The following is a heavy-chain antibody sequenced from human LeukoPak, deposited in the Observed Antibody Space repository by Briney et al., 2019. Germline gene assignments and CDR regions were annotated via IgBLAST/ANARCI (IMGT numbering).Heavy chain of an antibody. J-gene: IGHJ4*02. CDR3: TARWAYYDFWSGNDY. CDR2: TRSKANSYAT. CDR1: GFTFSGSA. V-gene: IGHV3-73*01. Sequence: GGSLRLSCAASGFTFSGSAMHWVRQASGKGLEWVGRTRSKANSYATAYAASVKGRFTISRDDSKNTAYLQMNSLKTEDTAVYYCTARWAYYDFWSGNDYWGQGTLVTVSS. D-gene: IGHD3-3*01.